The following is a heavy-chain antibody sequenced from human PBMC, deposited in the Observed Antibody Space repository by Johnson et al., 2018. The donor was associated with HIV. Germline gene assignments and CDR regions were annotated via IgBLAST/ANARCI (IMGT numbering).Heavy chain of an antibody. CDR1: GFTFSSYP. V-gene: IGHV3-30*04. CDR2: ISYDGSNK. Sequence: QVQLVESGGGVVQPGRSPRLACAASGFTFSSYPMHWVRQAPGKGLEWVAVISYDGSNKYYADSVKGRFTISRDNYKNSLYLQMNSLRAEDTAVYYCARDQKYETMIVVVWWAFDIWGQGTMVTVSS. CDR3: ARDQKYETMIVVVWWAFDI. D-gene: IGHD3-22*01. J-gene: IGHJ3*02.